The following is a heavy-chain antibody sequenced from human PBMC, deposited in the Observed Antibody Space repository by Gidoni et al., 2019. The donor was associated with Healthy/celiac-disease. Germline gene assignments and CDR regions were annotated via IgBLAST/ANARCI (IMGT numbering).Heavy chain of an antibody. J-gene: IGHJ4*02. V-gene: IGHV1-46*01. CDR3: ARDIVVVPAAIPLYYFDY. D-gene: IGHD2-2*02. CDR1: GYTFTSYY. CDR2: INPSGGST. Sequence: QVQLVQSGAEVKKPGASVKVSCKASGYTFTSYYMHWVRQAPGQGLEWMVIINPSGGSTSYAQKFQGRVTMTRDTSTSTVYMELSSLRSEDTAVYYCARDIVVVPAAIPLYYFDYWGQGTLVTVSS.